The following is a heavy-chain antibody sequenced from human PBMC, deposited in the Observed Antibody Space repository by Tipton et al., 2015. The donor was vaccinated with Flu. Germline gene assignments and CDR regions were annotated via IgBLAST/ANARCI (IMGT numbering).Heavy chain of an antibody. D-gene: IGHD3-10*02. CDR2: IYHSGTT. CDR3: ARHTGDSVRGVIDY. V-gene: IGHV4-38-2*01. J-gene: IGHJ4*02. Sequence: GLVKPSETLSLSCDVSGYSITSAYYWGWVRQPPGQGLEWIGSIYHSGTTYYNPSLKSRVTISVDTSKNQFSLRLSSVTAADTAVYYCARHTGDSVRGVIDYWGQGTLVTVSS. CDR1: GYSITSAYY.